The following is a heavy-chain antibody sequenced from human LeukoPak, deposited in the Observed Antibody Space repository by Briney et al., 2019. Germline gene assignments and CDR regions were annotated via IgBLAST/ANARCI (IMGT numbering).Heavy chain of an antibody. CDR2: IYHSGST. J-gene: IGHJ4*02. D-gene: IGHD3-10*01. V-gene: IGHV4-4*02. Sequence: KPSETLSLTCAVSGGSISSSNWWSWVRQPPGKGLEWIGEIYHSGSTNYNPSLKSRVTISVDTSKNQFSLKLSSVTAADTAVYYCARQSEYGSGSSFDYWGQGTLVTVSS. CDR1: GGSISSSNW. CDR3: ARQSEYGSGSSFDY.